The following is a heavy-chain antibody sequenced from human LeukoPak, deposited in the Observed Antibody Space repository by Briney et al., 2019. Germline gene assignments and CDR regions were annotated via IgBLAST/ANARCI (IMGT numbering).Heavy chain of an antibody. V-gene: IGHV3-7*01. CDR1: GFTVRSYW. CDR2: IKQEGSDK. CDR3: ARDHPYYYDSSGTALMAEIKYYFDY. D-gene: IGHD3-22*01. J-gene: IGHJ4*02. Sequence: PGGALRLSCAASGFTVRSYWMSWVRQAPGKGLEWVANIKQEGSDKYYVDSVKGRFTISRDNAKNSLYLQMNSLRAEDTGVYYCARDHPYYYDSSGTALMAEIKYYFDYWGQGTLVTVSS.